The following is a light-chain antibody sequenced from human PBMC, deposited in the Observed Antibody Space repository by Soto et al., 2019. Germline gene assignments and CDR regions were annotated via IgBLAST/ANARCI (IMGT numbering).Light chain of an antibody. CDR3: AAWDGSLNGVV. CDR2: GND. Sequence: QPVLTQPPSASGTPGQSVTLSCSGSSSNIGGNIVNWYQQLPGTAPKLLIFGNDQRPSWVPDRFSGSKSGTSASLAISGLQAEDEASYYSAAWDGSLNGVVFGGGTKLNVL. J-gene: IGLJ2*01. V-gene: IGLV1-44*01. CDR1: SSNIGGNI.